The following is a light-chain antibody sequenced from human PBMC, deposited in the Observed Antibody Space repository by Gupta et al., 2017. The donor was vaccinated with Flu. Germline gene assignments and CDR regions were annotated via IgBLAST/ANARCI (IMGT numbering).Light chain of an antibody. Sequence: SSVLTQPPSVSVAPGQTAKFTCGGDNIGTKSVHWYQHKPGPAPVLVVYDDSHRPSGIPERFSGSNSGNTATLTISKVEAGEEADYYCQLWHIRSDNLRVFGGGTKLTVL. CDR2: DDS. CDR1: NIGTKS. V-gene: IGLV3-21*02. CDR3: QLWHIRSDNLRV. J-gene: IGLJ3*02.